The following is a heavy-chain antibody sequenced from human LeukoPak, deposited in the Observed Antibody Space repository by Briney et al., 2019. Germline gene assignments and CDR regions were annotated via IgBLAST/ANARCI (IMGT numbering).Heavy chain of an antibody. J-gene: IGHJ4*02. V-gene: IGHV3-7*01. CDR1: GFTFSSYW. CDR3: ARGKYSSSWYGGVFDY. CDR2: IKQDGSEK. Sequence: GGSLRLSCAASGFTFSSYWMSWVRQAPGKGLEWVANIKQDGSEKYYVDSVKGRFTISRDNAKNSLYLQMNSLRAEDTAVYYCARGKYSSSWYGGVFDYWGQGTLVTVSS. D-gene: IGHD6-13*01.